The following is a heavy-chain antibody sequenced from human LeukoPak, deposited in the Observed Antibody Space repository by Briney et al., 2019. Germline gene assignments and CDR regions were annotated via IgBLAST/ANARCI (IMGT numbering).Heavy chain of an antibody. CDR2: LSGRGDSK. J-gene: IGHJ4*02. V-gene: IGHV3-23*01. CDR3: AKDFRDSSMFTDGYFDS. Sequence: PGGSLRLSCAASGFTFDNHAMSWVRQAPGKGPEWVSGLSGRGDSKYYADSVMGRFTISRDNSKNTLYLQINRLRTEDTALYFCAKDFRDSSMFTDGYFDSWGQGTLVTVSS. CDR1: GFTFDNHA. D-gene: IGHD5-18*01.